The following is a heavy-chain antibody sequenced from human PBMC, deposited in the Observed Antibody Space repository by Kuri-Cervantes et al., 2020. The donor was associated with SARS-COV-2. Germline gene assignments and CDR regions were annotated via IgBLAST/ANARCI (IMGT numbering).Heavy chain of an antibody. V-gene: IGHV4-59*12. CDR1: GGSISSYY. CDR3: ARDGPLAAAGINWFDP. Sequence: SETLSLTCTVSGGSISSYYWSWIRQPPGKGLEWIGYIYYSGNTNYNPSLKSRVTISVDTSKNQFSLKLSSVTAAETAVYYCARDGPLAAAGINWFDPWGQGTLVTVSS. CDR2: IYYSGNT. D-gene: IGHD6-13*01. J-gene: IGHJ5*02.